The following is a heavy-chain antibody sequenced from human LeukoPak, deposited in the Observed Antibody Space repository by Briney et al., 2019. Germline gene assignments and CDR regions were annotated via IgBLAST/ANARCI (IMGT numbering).Heavy chain of an antibody. CDR2: ISSSSSYI. J-gene: IGHJ6*03. CDR3: ARASGYYKTYYYYYYMDV. Sequence: PGGSLRLSCAASGFTFSSYSMNWVRQAPGKGLEWVSSISSSSSYIYYADSVKGRFTISRDNAKNSLYLQMNSLRAEDTAVYYCARASGYYKTYYYYYYMDVWGKGTTVTISS. V-gene: IGHV3-21*04. CDR1: GFTFSSYS. D-gene: IGHD3-22*01.